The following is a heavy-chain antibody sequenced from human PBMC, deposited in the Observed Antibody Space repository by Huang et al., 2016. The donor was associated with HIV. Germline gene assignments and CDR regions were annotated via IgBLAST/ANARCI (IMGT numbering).Heavy chain of an antibody. V-gene: IGHV3-30*18. CDR1: GFSFSTYG. Sequence: VQLVESGGGVVQPGRSLRLACAASGFSFSTYGLHWVRQAPGKGLEWVAVRSYDGSNKDYAHSVKGRFTISRDTSENKVYLQMNSLRHEDTAVYYCAKDGADEEWDIDYWGQGTLVTVSS. CDR2: RSYDGSNK. D-gene: IGHD1-26*01. CDR3: AKDGADEEWDIDY. J-gene: IGHJ4*02.